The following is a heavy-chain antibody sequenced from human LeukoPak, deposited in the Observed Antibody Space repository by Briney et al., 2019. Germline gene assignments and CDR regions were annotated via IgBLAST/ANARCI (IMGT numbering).Heavy chain of an antibody. V-gene: IGHV3-33*05. CDR3: ARVRPGSNYVDFDY. CDR2: ISYDGSNK. CDR1: VFTFSSCG. Sequence: PGGSLRLSCAASVFTFSSCGMHWVRQAPGKGLEWVAVISYDGSNKYYAGSVKGRFTISRDNSKSTLYLQMNSLRAEDTAVYYCARVRPGSNYVDFDYWGQGTLVTVSS. J-gene: IGHJ4*02. D-gene: IGHD4-11*01.